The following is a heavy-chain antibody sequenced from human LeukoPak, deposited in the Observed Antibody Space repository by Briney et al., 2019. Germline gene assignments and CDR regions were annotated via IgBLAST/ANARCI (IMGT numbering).Heavy chain of an antibody. CDR3: ARDWAVGAKYAFDI. V-gene: IGHV4-61*02. Sequence: SETLSLTCTVSGGSISSGSYYWSWIRQPAGTGLEWIGRIYTSGSTNYNPSLKSRVTISVDTSKNQFSLKLSSVTAADTAVYYCARDWAVGAKYAFDIWGQGTMVTVSS. J-gene: IGHJ3*02. CDR1: GGSISSGSYY. CDR2: IYTSGST. D-gene: IGHD1-26*01.